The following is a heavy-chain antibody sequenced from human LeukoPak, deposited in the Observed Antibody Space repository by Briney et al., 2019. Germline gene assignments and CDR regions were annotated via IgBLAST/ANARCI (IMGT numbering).Heavy chain of an antibody. V-gene: IGHV4-39*01. CDR1: GDSISSSSSY. CDR2: IYYSGST. Sequence: PSETLSLTCTVSGDSISSSSSYWGWIRQPPGEGLEWIGSIYYSGSTNYNPSLKSRVTISVDTSKNQFSLKLSSVTAADTAVYYCARQTGSGLFILPGGQGTLVTVSS. J-gene: IGHJ4*02. D-gene: IGHD3/OR15-3a*01. CDR3: ARQTGSGLFILP.